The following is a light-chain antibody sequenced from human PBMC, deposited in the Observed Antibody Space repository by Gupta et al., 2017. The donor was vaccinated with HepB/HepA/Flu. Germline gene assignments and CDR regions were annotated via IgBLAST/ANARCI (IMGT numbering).Light chain of an antibody. Sequence: DIVMTQSPDSLAVSLGERATINCKSSQSILYSSDNKNYLAWYQQKPGQPPKLLIYWASTRESGVPDRFSGSGSGTDFTLTISSLQAEDMAVYYCQEYYNTPRTFSQGSKVEMK. CDR2: WAS. J-gene: IGKJ1*01. V-gene: IGKV4-1*01. CDR3: QEYYNTPRT. CDR1: QSILYSSDNKNY.